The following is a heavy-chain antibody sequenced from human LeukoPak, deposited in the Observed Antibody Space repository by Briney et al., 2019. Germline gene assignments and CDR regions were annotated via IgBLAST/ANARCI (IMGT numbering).Heavy chain of an antibody. CDR2: IIPIFGTA. D-gene: IGHD5-24*01. CDR1: GGTFSSYA. CDR3: ARVRHGYNYCLDY. J-gene: IGHJ4*02. V-gene: IGHV1-69*13. Sequence: ASVKVSCKASGGTFSSYAISWVRQAPGQGLEWMGGIIPIFGTANYAQKFQGRVTITADESKSTAYMELSSLRSEDTAVYYCARVRHGYNYCLDYWGQGTLVTVSS.